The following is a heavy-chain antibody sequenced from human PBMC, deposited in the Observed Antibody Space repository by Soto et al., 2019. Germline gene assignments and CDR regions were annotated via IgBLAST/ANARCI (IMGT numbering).Heavy chain of an antibody. CDR3: AKELTYSVASGFDY. CDR1: GFTFTTYG. Sequence: QVQLVDSGGGVVQPGRSLRLSCAASGFTFTTYGMHWVRRAPGKGLEWVAVISYDGSHAYYADSVKGRFTISRDNSKNPLDLQINSLRAEDTDVYYCAKELTYSVASGFDYWGRGTLVTVSS. V-gene: IGHV3-30*18. J-gene: IGHJ4*01. D-gene: IGHD1-26*01. CDR2: ISYDGSHA.